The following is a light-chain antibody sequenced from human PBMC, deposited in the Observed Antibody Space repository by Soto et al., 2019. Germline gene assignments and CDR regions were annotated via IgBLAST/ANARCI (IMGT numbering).Light chain of an antibody. CDR1: QSVSSN. Sequence: EIVMTQSPATLSVSPGERATLSCRASQSVSSNLAWYQQKPGQAPRLLMYGASTRATAIPDRFSGSGSGTEFTLTISSLQSEDFVVYYCQQHNNWPPWTFGQGTKVEIK. V-gene: IGKV3-15*01. CDR2: GAS. CDR3: QQHNNWPPWT. J-gene: IGKJ1*01.